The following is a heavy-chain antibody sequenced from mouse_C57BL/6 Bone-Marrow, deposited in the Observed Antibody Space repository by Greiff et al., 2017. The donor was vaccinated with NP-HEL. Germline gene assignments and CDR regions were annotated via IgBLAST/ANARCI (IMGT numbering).Heavy chain of an antibody. D-gene: IGHD2-1*01. Sequence: EVQRVESGGGLVKPGGSLKLSCAASGFTFSSYAMSWVRQTPEKRLEWVATISDGGSYTYYPDNVKGRFTISRDNAKNNLYLQMSHLKSEDTAMYYCARDLPYWYFDVWGTGTTVTVSS. CDR2: ISDGGSYT. V-gene: IGHV5-4*01. CDR1: GFTFSSYA. CDR3: ARDLPYWYFDV. J-gene: IGHJ1*03.